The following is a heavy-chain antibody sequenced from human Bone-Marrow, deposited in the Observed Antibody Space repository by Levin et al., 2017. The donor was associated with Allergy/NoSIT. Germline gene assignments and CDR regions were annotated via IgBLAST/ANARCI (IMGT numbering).Heavy chain of an antibody. J-gene: IGHJ4*02. CDR1: GFIFNNYA. CDR3: GKDQWVGVIDE. Sequence: GGSLRLSCAASGFIFNNYAMTWVRQAPGKGLEWVSSITGDGTVTSYADSVKGRFTISRDKSKNTLYLPMNRLRAGDTAVYYCGKDQWVGVIDEWGQGTLVIVSS. D-gene: IGHD3-10*01. CDR2: ITGDGTVT. V-gene: IGHV3-23*01.